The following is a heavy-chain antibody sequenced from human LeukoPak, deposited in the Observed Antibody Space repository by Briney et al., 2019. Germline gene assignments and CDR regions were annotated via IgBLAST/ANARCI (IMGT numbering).Heavy chain of an antibody. CDR2: IKHSGST. D-gene: IGHD3-22*01. J-gene: IGHJ4*02. CDR1: GGSFSGYY. Sequence: PSETLSLTCAVYGGSFSGYYWSWIRQPPGKGLEWIGEIKHSGSTNYNPSLKSRVTISVDTSKNQFSLRLSSVTAADTAIYYCTRGGGSGYYFGIPRYYFDAWGQGVLVTVSS. CDR3: TRGGGSGYYFGIPRYYFDA. V-gene: IGHV4-34*01.